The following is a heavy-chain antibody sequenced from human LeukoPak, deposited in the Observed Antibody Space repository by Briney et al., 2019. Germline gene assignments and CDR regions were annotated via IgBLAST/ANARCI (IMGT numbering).Heavy chain of an antibody. CDR2: IRYDGSKK. J-gene: IGHJ6*03. V-gene: IGHV3-30*02. Sequence: GGSLRLSCAASGFTFSSYGMHWVRQAPGKGLEWVAFIRYDGSKKYYTDSVKGRFTISRDNSKNTLHLQMNSLSAEDTAFYYCAKEELRRITMWGYMDVWGKGTTVTISS. CDR3: AKEELRRITMWGYMDV. D-gene: IGHD3-10*02. CDR1: GFTFSSYG.